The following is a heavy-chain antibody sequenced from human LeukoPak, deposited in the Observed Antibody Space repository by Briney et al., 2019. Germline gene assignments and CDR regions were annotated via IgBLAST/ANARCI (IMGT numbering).Heavy chain of an antibody. D-gene: IGHD3-10*01. J-gene: IGHJ5*02. CDR3: ARIRATMVRGAFGRFDP. CDR2: INPNSGGT. Sequence: ASVKVSCKASGYTFTGYYMHWVRQAPGQGLEWMGWINPNSGGTNYAQKFQGRATMTRDTSISTAYMELSRLRSDDTAVYYCARIRATMVRGAFGRFDPWGQGTLVTVSS. V-gene: IGHV1-2*02. CDR1: GYTFTGYY.